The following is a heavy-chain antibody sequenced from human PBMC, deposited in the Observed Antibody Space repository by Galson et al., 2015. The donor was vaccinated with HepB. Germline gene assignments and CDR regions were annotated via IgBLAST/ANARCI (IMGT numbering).Heavy chain of an antibody. D-gene: IGHD1-26*01. CDR3: AREKVGALRRGDAFDI. J-gene: IGHJ3*02. CDR1: GFTFSDHY. CDR2: TRNKANSYTT. V-gene: IGHV3-72*01. Sequence: SLRLSCAASGFTFSDHYMDWVRQAPGKGLEWVGRTRNKANSYTTEYAASVKGRFTISRDDSKNSLYLQMNSLKTEDTAVYYCAREKVGALRRGDAFDIWGQGTMVTVSS.